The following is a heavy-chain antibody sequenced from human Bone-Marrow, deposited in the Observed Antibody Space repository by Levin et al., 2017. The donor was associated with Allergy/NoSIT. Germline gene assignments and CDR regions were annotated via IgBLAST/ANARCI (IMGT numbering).Heavy chain of an antibody. CDR2: IKERGSEK. V-gene: IGHV3-7*01. Sequence: GGSLRLSCVASGFTFRHYGMSWVRQAPGKGLEWVANIKERGSEKYYLDSVKGRFTISRDDAKNSVFLQMTSLTVEDTAMYFCARDGLSAVDTWYDSWGQGTLVSVSS. CDR3: ARDGLSAVDTWYDS. J-gene: IGHJ4*02. D-gene: IGHD2-15*01. CDR1: GFTFRHYG.